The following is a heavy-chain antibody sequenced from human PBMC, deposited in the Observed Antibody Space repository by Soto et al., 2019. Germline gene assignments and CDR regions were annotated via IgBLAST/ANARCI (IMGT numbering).Heavy chain of an antibody. CDR3: ASIHYDILTGYYRGLSYYYGMDV. Sequence: ASVKVSCKASGGTFSSYAISWVRQAPGQGLEWMGGIIPIFGTANYAQKFQGRVTVTADESTSTAYMELSSLRSEDTAVYYCASIHYDILTGYYRGLSYYYGMDVWGQGTTVTVSS. D-gene: IGHD3-9*01. CDR2: IIPIFGTA. V-gene: IGHV1-69*13. CDR1: GGTFSSYA. J-gene: IGHJ6*02.